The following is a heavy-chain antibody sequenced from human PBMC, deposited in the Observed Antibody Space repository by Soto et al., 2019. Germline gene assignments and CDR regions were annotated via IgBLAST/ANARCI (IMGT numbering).Heavy chain of an antibody. Sequence: LSLTCTVSGGSISSSSYYWGWIRQPPGKGLEWIGSIYYSGSTYYNPSLKSRVTISVDTSKNQFSLKLSSVTAADTAVYYCARRTKTKNWNDPFDPWGQGTLVTVSS. V-gene: IGHV4-39*01. CDR2: IYYSGST. CDR1: GGSISSSSYY. J-gene: IGHJ5*02. D-gene: IGHD1-1*01. CDR3: ARRTKTKNWNDPFDP.